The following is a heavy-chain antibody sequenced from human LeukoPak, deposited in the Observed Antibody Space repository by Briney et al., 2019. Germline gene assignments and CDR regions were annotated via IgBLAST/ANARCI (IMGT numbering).Heavy chain of an antibody. D-gene: IGHD5-24*01. J-gene: IGHJ4*02. CDR3: ARGGDLDGYNFDY. V-gene: IGHV1-69*13. CDR2: IIPIFGTA. Sequence: GASVKVSCKASGGTFSSYAISWARQAPGQGLEWMGGIIPIFGTANYAQKFQGRVTITADESTSAAYMELSSLRSEDTAVYYCARGGDLDGYNFDYWGQGTLVTVSS. CDR1: GGTFSSYA.